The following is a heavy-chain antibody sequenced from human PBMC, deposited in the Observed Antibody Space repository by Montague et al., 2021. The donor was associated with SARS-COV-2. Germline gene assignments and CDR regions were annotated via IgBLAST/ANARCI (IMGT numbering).Heavy chain of an antibody. J-gene: IGHJ4*02. Sequence: TLSLTCLVSGVSVATAGYYWNWIRQPAGKELEWIGRVYTSGSTSYNPSLNSRLTMSLDTSKDQFSLILNCVTATDTAVYYCVRSRASCYPGRLDSWGQGTRVTVSS. D-gene: IGHD2-15*01. V-gene: IGHV4-61*02. CDR1: GVSVATAGYY. CDR2: VYTSGST. CDR3: VRSRASCYPGRLDS.